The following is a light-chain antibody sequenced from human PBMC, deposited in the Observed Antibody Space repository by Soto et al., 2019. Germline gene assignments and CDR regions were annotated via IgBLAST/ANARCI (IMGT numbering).Light chain of an antibody. J-gene: IGKJ2*01. CDR2: DAS. Sequence: DIQMTQSPSSLSTSVGERVTITCQASQDISNSLNWYQQKPGKAPNLLIYDASKLQTGVPSRFRGGGSGTHFTLTISNLQHEDIATYYCQHYDNLPRYTFGLWTNLEFK. V-gene: IGKV1-33*01. CDR1: QDISNS. CDR3: QHYDNLPRYT.